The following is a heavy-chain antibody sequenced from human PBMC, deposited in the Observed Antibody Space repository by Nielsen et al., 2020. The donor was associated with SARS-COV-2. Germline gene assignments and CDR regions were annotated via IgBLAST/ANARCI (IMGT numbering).Heavy chain of an antibody. Sequence: WVRQAPGQGLEWMGGIIPIFGTANYAQKFQGRVTITADESTSTAYMELSSLRSDDTAVYYCARDGEYYDILTGYYYYYGMDVWGQGTTVTVSS. CDR2: IIPIFGTA. D-gene: IGHD3-9*01. J-gene: IGHJ6*02. CDR3: ARDGEYYDILTGYYYYYGMDV. V-gene: IGHV1-69*01.